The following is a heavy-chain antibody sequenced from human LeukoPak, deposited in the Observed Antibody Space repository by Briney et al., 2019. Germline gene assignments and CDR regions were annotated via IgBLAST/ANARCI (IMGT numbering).Heavy chain of an antibody. Sequence: PGGSLRLSCAASGFTFSSYWMSWVRQAPGKGLEWVANIKQDGSEKYYVDSVKGRFTISRDNAKNSLYLQMNSLRAEGTAVYYCAREYGIAHASWYFDLWGRGTLVTVSS. CDR2: IKQDGSEK. CDR3: AREYGIAHASWYFDL. D-gene: IGHD6-13*01. J-gene: IGHJ2*01. CDR1: GFTFSSYW. V-gene: IGHV3-7*01.